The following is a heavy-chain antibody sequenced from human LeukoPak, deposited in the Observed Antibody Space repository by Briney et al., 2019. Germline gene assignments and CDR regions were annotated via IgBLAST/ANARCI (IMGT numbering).Heavy chain of an antibody. CDR1: GFTFSSYW. Sequence: GGSLRLSCAASGFTFSSYWMSWVRQAPGKGLEWVAYIKQDGSEKYYVDSVKGRFTISRDNAKNSLYLQMNSLRAEDTAVYYCARKYCTNGVCHNWFDPWGQGTLVTVSS. D-gene: IGHD2-8*01. CDR3: ARKYCTNGVCHNWFDP. J-gene: IGHJ5*02. V-gene: IGHV3-7*01. CDR2: IKQDGSEK.